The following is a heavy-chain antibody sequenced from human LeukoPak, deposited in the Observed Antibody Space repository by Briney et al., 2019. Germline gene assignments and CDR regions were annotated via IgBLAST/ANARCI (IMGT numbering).Heavy chain of an antibody. Sequence: PSETLSLTCSVSGASISSGSYYWSWIRQPAGKEMEWIGRIYTSGSTDYNPSLKSRVSISLDTSKNQFSLKLSSVTAADTAVYYCARGPLAAAGPRLGYWGQGTLVTVSS. V-gene: IGHV4-61*02. CDR2: IYTSGST. CDR1: GASISSGSYY. CDR3: ARGPLAAAGPRLGY. J-gene: IGHJ4*02. D-gene: IGHD6-13*01.